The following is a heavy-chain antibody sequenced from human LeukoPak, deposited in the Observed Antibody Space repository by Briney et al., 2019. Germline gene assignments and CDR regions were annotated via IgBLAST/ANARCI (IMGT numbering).Heavy chain of an antibody. CDR1: GFTFTSSA. Sequence: GTSVKVSCKASGFTFTSSAMQWMRQARGQRPEWIGWIVVGSGNTNYAQKFQERVTITRDMSTSTAYMELSSLRSEDTAVYYCAADDYDSSGHYAKFYWGQGTLVTVSS. CDR2: IVVGSGNT. V-gene: IGHV1-58*02. D-gene: IGHD3-22*01. J-gene: IGHJ4*02. CDR3: AADDYDSSGHYAKFY.